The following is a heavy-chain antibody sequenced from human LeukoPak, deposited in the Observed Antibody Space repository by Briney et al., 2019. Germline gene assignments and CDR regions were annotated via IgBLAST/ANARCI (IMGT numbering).Heavy chain of an antibody. J-gene: IGHJ4*02. Sequence: PGGSLRLSCAASGFTFSSYAMHWVRQAPGKGLEWVSAISGSGGSTYYADSVKGRFIISRDNSKNTLYLQMNSLRAEDTAVYYCAKVPSRYCSGGSCYFDYWGQGTLVTVSS. CDR3: AKVPSRYCSGGSCYFDY. D-gene: IGHD2-15*01. CDR1: GFTFSSYA. V-gene: IGHV3-23*01. CDR2: ISGSGGST.